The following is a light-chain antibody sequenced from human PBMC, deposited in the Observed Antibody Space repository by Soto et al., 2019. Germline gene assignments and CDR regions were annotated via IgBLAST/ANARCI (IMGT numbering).Light chain of an antibody. CDR1: SSNIGTSS. CDR3: AAWDDSLNGHV. J-gene: IGLJ1*01. V-gene: IGLV1-44*01. Sequence: QSVLTQPHSASGTPGQRGTISCSGSSSNIGTSSVHWFQQLPGTAPKLLISTTNHRPSGVPERFSGSKSGTSAALAISGLQSEDEADYYCAAWDDSLNGHVFGTGTKVTVL. CDR2: TTN.